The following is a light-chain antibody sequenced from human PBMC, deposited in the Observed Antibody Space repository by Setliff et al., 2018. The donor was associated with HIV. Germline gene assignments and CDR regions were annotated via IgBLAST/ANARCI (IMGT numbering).Light chain of an antibody. V-gene: IGLV1-40*01. CDR3: QSYDSSLSRSV. Sequence: QSALAQPPSVSGAPGQRVTIYCTGSNSNIGAGFDVHWYQQPPGTAPKLLIYGNNNRPSGVPDRISASKSGTSASLAITGLQAEDEADYYCQSYDSSLSRSVFGTGTKVTVL. CDR2: GNN. J-gene: IGLJ1*01. CDR1: NSNIGAGFD.